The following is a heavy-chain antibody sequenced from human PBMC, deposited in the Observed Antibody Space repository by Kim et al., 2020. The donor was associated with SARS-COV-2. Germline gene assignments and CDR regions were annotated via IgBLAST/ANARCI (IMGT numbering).Heavy chain of an antibody. J-gene: IGHJ4*02. D-gene: IGHD3-10*01. Sequence: DSVKGRFTISRDNAKNSLYLQMNSLRAEDTALYYCAKDISHLWFGAPFDYWGQGTLVTVSS. V-gene: IGHV3-9*01. CDR3: AKDISHLWFGAPFDY.